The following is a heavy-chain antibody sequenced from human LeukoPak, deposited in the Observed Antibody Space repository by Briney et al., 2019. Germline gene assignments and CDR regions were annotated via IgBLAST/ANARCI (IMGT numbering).Heavy chain of an antibody. V-gene: IGHV4-59*01. J-gene: IGHJ6*03. CDR3: ARGGITMVRGVPYYYYYYMAV. CDR1: GGSISSYY. CDR2: IYYSGST. Sequence: SETLSLTCTVSGGSISSYYWSWIRQPPGKGLEWIGYIYYSGSTNYNPSLKSRVTISVDTSKNQFSLKLSSVTAADTAVYYCARGGITMVRGVPYYYYYYMAVWGKGTTVTVSS. D-gene: IGHD3-10*01.